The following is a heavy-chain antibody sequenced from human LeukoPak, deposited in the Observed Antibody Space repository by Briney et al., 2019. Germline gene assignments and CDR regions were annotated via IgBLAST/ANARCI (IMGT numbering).Heavy chain of an antibody. CDR2: IYTSGST. CDR3: ARGRHYDFWSGYGEFDP. D-gene: IGHD3-3*01. V-gene: IGHV4-4*09. CDR1: GGSISSYY. J-gene: IGHJ5*02. Sequence: SETLSLTCTVSGGSISSYYWSWIRQPPGKGLEWIGYIYTSGSTNYNPSLKSRVIISVDTSKNQFSLKLSSVTAADTAVYYCARGRHYDFWSGYGEFDPWGQGTLVTVSS.